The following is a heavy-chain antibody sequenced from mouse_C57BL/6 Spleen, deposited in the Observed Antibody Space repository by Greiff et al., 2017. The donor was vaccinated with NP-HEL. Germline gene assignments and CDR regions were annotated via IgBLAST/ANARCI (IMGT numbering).Heavy chain of an antibody. J-gene: IGHJ2*01. Sequence: EVKLQESGGDLVKPGGSLKLSCAASGFTFSSYGMSWVRQTPDKRLEWVATISSGGSYTSYPDSVKGRITISRDNAKNTLYLQMSSLKSEDTAIYYCARQEPMVTTGFDYWGQGTTLTVSS. CDR3: ARQEPMVTTGFDY. V-gene: IGHV5-6*01. CDR2: ISSGGSYT. CDR1: GFTFSSYG. D-gene: IGHD2-2*01.